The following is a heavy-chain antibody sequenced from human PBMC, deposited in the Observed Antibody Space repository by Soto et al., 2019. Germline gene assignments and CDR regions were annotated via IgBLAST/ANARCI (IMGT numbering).Heavy chain of an antibody. D-gene: IGHD6-13*01. CDR2: IDPSDSYT. V-gene: IGHV5-10-1*01. CDR3: AREQQLVHDYYYYGMDV. J-gene: IGHJ6*02. Sequence: EESLKISCKGSGYSFTSYWISWVRQMPGKGLEWMGRIDPSDSYTNYSPSFQGHVTISADKSISTAYLQWSSLKASDTAMYYCAREQQLVHDYYYYGMDVWGQGTTVTVSS. CDR1: GYSFTSYW.